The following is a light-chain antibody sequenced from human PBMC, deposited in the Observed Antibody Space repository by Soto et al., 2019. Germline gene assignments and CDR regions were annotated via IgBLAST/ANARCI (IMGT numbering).Light chain of an antibody. Sequence: QSALTQSPSASGTPGQRVTISSSGSSSNIGTNTVNWYQQLPGTAPKLLIYGDNQRPSGVPDRFSGSKSGTSASLAISGLQSEDEADYYCAAWDDSLNGYVFAAGTKVTVL. V-gene: IGLV1-44*01. J-gene: IGLJ1*01. CDR1: SSNIGTNT. CDR3: AAWDDSLNGYV. CDR2: GDN.